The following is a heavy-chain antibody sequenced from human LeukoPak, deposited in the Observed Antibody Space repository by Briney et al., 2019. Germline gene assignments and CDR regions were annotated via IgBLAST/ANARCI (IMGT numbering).Heavy chain of an antibody. D-gene: IGHD3-22*01. Sequence: RGSLRLSCATSGFTFSGSAMHWVRQAPGKGLEWVAVISYDGSNKYYADSVKGRFTISRDNSKNTLYLQMNSLRAEDTAVYYCARDYYDSSGGRYFDYWGQGTLVTVSS. CDR2: ISYDGSNK. CDR3: ARDYYDSSGGRYFDY. V-gene: IGHV3-30-3*01. J-gene: IGHJ4*02. CDR1: GFTFSGSA.